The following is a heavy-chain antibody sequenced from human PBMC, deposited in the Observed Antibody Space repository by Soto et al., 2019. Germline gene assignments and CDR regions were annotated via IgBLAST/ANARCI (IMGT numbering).Heavy chain of an antibody. J-gene: IGHJ5*02. CDR2: IYFNGTT. CDR3: ATLPPRMVVVLSPFPA. V-gene: IGHV4-39*01. CDR1: GGSISRSSFF. Sequence: PSETLSLTCTVSGGSISRSSFFFGWIRQSPRTGLEWIGSIYFNGTTYHNPSFKSRVTMSVDTSKNQFSLNASSMTAADTAVYYCATLPPRMVVVLSPFPAWGQGTPVTAAS. D-gene: IGHD2-15*01.